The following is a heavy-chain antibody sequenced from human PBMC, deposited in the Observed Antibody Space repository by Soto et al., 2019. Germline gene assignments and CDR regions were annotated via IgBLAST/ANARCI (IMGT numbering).Heavy chain of an antibody. CDR2: IYYSGGT. Sequence: QVQLQEWGPGLVRPSQTLSLSCTVSGGSISNSANHWSWIRQHPGEGLEWIGYIYYSGGTYYSPSLKGRVTMSIDASKNQFSLKLSSVTAADTAVYYCAKGVRGVPNWFDPWGQGTLVTVSS. CDR1: GGSISNSANH. CDR3: AKGVRGVPNWFDP. V-gene: IGHV4-31*03. D-gene: IGHD3-10*01. J-gene: IGHJ5*02.